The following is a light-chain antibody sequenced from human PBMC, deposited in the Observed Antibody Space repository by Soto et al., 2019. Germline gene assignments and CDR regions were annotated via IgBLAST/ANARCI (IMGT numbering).Light chain of an antibody. V-gene: IGKV1-33*01. CDR2: DGY. J-gene: IGKJ5*01. CDR3: QQFDSLPIT. Sequence: DIQMTQSPSSLSASVGDRVTITCQASQDITNYLNWYQQKPGKAPRLLVYDGYNLYAGVPSRFSGSGSGTHFSFPISTLHPEDIATYYCQQFDSLPITFGQGTRLEI. CDR1: QDITNY.